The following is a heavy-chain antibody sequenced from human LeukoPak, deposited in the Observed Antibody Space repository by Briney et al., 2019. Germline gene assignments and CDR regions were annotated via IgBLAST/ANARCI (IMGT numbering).Heavy chain of an antibody. Sequence: GGSLRLSCAASGFTFSSYTMNWVRQAPGKGLEWVSSISTSTSYIYYADSVKGRFTVSRDNAKNSLYLQLNSLRAEDTAVYFCAREGLAFDYWGQGTLVTVSS. D-gene: IGHD3/OR15-3a*01. J-gene: IGHJ4*02. V-gene: IGHV3-21*01. CDR1: GFTFSSYT. CDR3: AREGLAFDY. CDR2: ISTSTSYI.